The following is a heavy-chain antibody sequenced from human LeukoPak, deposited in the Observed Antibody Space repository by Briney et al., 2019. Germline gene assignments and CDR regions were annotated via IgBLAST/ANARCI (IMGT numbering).Heavy chain of an antibody. CDR1: GFTFSTYG. Sequence: GGSLRLSCAASGFTFSTYGMSWVRQAPGKGLEWVSAISGSGGSTYYADSVKGRFTISRDNSKNTLYLQMNSLRAEDTAVYYCAKAQGGFSGGANDYWGQGTLVTVSS. D-gene: IGHD5-12*01. CDR2: ISGSGGST. J-gene: IGHJ4*02. V-gene: IGHV3-23*01. CDR3: AKAQGGFSGGANDY.